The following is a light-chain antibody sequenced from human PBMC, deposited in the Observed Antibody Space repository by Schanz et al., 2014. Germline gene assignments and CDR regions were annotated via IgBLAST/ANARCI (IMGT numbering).Light chain of an antibody. J-gene: IGLJ3*02. Sequence: QSVLTQPPSVSAAPGQKVTISCSGNTSNIGSNFVSWYQHLPGTAPKLLILANNERPSGIPDRFSGSKSGTSATLDITGLQTGDEADYYCGTWDSSLSARVFGGGTKLTVL. CDR3: GTWDSSLSARV. CDR1: TSNIGSNF. V-gene: IGLV1-51*01. CDR2: ANN.